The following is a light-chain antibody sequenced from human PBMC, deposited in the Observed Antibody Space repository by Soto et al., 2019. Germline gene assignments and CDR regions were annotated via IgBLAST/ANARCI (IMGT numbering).Light chain of an antibody. V-gene: IGLV2-14*01. Sequence: QSALTQPASVSGSPGQSITISCTGTSSDVGGYNYVSWYQQHPGKAPKVVIYEVSYRPPWISNRFSGSKSGNTASLTISGLQAEDEADYYCSSYTSSRTLVFGGGTKVTVL. CDR3: SSYTSSRTLV. CDR2: EVS. CDR1: SSDVGGYNY. J-gene: IGLJ2*01.